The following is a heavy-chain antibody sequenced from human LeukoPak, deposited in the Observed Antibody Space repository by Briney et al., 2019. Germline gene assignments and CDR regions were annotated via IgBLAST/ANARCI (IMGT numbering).Heavy chain of an antibody. D-gene: IGHD5-18*01. J-gene: IGHJ6*03. CDR3: AKDGKVTPIYYYYYMDV. V-gene: IGHV3-43*01. CDR1: GFTFDDYT. CDR2: ISWDGGST. Sequence: GGSLRLSCAASGFTFDDYTMHWVRQAPGKGLEWVSLISWDGGSTYYADSVKGRFTISRDNSKNSLYLQMNSLRTEDTALYYCAKDGKVTPIYYYYYMDVWGKGTTVTVSS.